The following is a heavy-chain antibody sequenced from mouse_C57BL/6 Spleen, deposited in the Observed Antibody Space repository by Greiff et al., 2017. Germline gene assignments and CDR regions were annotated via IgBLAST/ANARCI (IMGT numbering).Heavy chain of an antibody. D-gene: IGHD2-4*01. J-gene: IGHJ2*01. Sequence: VQLQQSGPELVKPGASVKMSCKASGYTFTDYNMHWVKQSHGPSLEWIGYINPTTGGTSYNQKFKGKATLTVNKSSSTAYMELRSLTSEDSAVYYCARRDYDGEYYFDYWGQGTTLTVSS. V-gene: IGHV1-22*01. CDR1: GYTFTDYN. CDR2: INPTTGGT. CDR3: ARRDYDGEYYFDY.